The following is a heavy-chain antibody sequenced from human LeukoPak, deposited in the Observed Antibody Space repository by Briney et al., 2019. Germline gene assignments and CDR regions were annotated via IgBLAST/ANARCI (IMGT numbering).Heavy chain of an antibody. CDR2: INHSGST. Sequence: SETLSLTCAVYGGSFSGYYWSWIRQPPGKGLEWIGEINHSGSTYYNPSLKSRVTISVDTSKNQFSLKLSSVTAADTAVYYCASYSTQWGVDAFDIWGQGTMVTVSS. D-gene: IGHD2/OR15-2a*01. CDR3: ASYSTQWGVDAFDI. V-gene: IGHV4-34*01. CDR1: GGSFSGYY. J-gene: IGHJ3*02.